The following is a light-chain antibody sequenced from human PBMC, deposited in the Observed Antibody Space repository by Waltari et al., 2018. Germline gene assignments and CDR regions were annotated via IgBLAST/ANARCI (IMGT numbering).Light chain of an antibody. CDR2: AAS. CDR3: QQSYSTPMYT. J-gene: IGKJ2*01. V-gene: IGKV1-39*01. Sequence: DIQMTQSPSSLSASVGDRVTLTCRASQSISSYFNWYQQKPGKAPKLLIYAASSLQSGVPSRFSGSGSGTDFTLTISSLQPEDFATYYCQQSYSTPMYTFGQGTKLEIK. CDR1: QSISSY.